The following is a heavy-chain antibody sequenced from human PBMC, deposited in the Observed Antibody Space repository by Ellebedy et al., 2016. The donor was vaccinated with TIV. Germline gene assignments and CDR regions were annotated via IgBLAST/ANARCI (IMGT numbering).Heavy chain of an antibody. V-gene: IGHV1-46*01. CDR1: GYTFTSYY. D-gene: IGHD3-10*01. CDR2: INPSGGST. CDR3: AREDYRELWFGEWGWFDP. Sequence: ASVKVSXXASGYTFTSYYMHWVRQAPGQGLEWMGIINPSGGSTSYAQKFQGRVTMTRDTSTSTVYMELSSLRSEDTAVYYCAREDYRELWFGEWGWFDPWGQGTLVTVSS. J-gene: IGHJ5*02.